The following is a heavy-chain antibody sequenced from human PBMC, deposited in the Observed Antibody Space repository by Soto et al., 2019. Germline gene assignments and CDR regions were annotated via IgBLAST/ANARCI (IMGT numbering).Heavy chain of an antibody. CDR1: GFTFSSYS. D-gene: IGHD1-26*01. V-gene: IGHV3-21*01. CDR3: AREGAYGLFDH. J-gene: IGHJ4*02. CDR2: ISSSSSYI. Sequence: GSLRRSCASSGFTFSSYSMNWVRQAPGKGLEWVSSISSSSSYIYYADSVKGRFTISRDNAKNSLYLQMNSLRAEDTAVYYCAREGAYGLFDHWGQGTLVTVSS.